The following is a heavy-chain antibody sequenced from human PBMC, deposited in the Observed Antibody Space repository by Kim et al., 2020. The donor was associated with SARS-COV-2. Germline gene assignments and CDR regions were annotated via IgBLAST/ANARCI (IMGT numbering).Heavy chain of an antibody. CDR2: ISYDGSNK. CDR1: GFTFSSYA. J-gene: IGHJ4*02. V-gene: IGHV3-30-3*01. D-gene: IGHD3-9*01. Sequence: GGSLRLYCAASGFTFSSYAMHWVRQAPGKGLEWVAVISYDGSNKYYADSVKGRFTISRDNSKNTLYLQMNSLRAEDTAVYYCARDRLAYFDYWGQGTLVTVSS. CDR3: ARDRLAYFDY.